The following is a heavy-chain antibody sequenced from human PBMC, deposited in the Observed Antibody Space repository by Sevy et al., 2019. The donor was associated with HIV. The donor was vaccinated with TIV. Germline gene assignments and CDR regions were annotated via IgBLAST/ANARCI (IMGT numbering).Heavy chain of an antibody. CDR1: GFTFTYAW. D-gene: IGHD3-3*01. V-gene: IGHV3-23*01. CDR2: ISAGGST. CDR3: AKFFPHDAFDI. Sequence: GGSLRLSCAASGFTFTYAWMSWVRQAPGKGLERVSAISAGGSTFYADFLKARFTISRDNSKNTLYLQMNSLRVEDTAVYYCAKFFPHDAFDIWGQGTMVTVSS. J-gene: IGHJ3*02.